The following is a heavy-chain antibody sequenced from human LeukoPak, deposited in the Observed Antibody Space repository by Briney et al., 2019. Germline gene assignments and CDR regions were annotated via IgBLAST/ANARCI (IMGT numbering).Heavy chain of an antibody. CDR1: GFTFSRYW. V-gene: IGHV3-7*05. J-gene: IGHJ6*02. Sequence: GGSLRLSCAASGFTFSRYWMTWVRQAPGKGLEWVANTNQDGTERHYVDPVKGPSTISRDNATNSLYLQMNTLTAEDTAVYYCVRDMDVWGQGTTVTVSS. CDR3: VRDMDV. CDR2: TNQDGTER.